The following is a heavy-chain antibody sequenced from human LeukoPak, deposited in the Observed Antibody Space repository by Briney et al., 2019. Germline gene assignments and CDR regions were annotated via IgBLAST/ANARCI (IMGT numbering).Heavy chain of an antibody. V-gene: IGHV3-30*03. J-gene: IGHJ6*03. CDR1: EFTFSRYG. CDR2: ISYHGVDK. D-gene: IGHD5-24*01. Sequence: GRSLRLSCAASEFTFSRYGMHWVRQAPGKGLEWLAVISYHGVDKFYRASVRGRFTISRDNVENSLFLQMDNLTPDDSGVYFCARADPTIQHMDVWGKGTTVIVSS. CDR3: ARADPTIQHMDV.